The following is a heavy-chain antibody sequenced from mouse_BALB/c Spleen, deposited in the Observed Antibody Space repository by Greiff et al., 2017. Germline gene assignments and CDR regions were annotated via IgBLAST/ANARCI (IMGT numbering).Heavy chain of an antibody. D-gene: IGHD2-1*01. J-gene: IGHJ2*01. CDR1: GDSITSGY. Sequence: EVKVEESGPSLVKPSQTLSLTCSVTGDSITSGYWNWIRKFPGNKLEYMGYISYSGSTYYNPSLKSRISITRDTSKNQYYLQLNSVTTEDTATYYCARLEGNYGYFDYWGQGTTLTVSS. CDR2: ISYSGST. CDR3: ARLEGNYGYFDY. V-gene: IGHV3-8*02.